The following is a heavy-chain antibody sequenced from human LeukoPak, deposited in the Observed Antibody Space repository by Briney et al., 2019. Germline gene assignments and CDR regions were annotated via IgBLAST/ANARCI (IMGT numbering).Heavy chain of an antibody. D-gene: IGHD3-10*01. CDR2: INPNSGDT. V-gene: IGHV1-2*02. J-gene: IGHJ6*03. Sequence: ASVKVSCKASGYTFTSYAMNWVRQAPGQGLEWMGWINPNSGDTNYAQKFQGRVTMTRDTSISIAYMELSRLRSDDTAVYYCARGVTGIYYYYYMDIWGKGTTVTVSS. CDR1: GYTFTSYA. CDR3: ARGVTGIYYYYYMDI.